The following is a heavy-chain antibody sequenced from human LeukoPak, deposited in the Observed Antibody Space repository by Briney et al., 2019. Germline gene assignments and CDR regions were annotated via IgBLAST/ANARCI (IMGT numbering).Heavy chain of an antibody. D-gene: IGHD2-15*01. CDR2: IYYSGST. J-gene: IGHJ4*02. CDR3: AREGVAAPVLDY. V-gene: IGHV4-30-4*01. CDR1: GGSISSGVYY. Sequence: PPETLSLTCTVSGGSISSGVYYWSWIRQPPGKGLEWIGYIYYSGSTYYNPSLKSRVTISVDTSKNQFSLKLTAVTAADTAVYYCAREGVAAPVLDYWGQGTLVTVSS.